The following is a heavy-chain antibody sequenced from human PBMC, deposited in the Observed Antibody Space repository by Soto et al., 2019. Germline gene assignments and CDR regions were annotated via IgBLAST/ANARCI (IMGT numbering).Heavy chain of an antibody. CDR3: ARIPPGRTTPYYYYYYGMDV. D-gene: IGHD1-1*01. CDR2: IKQDGSEK. CDR1: GFTFSSYW. V-gene: IGHV3-7*03. J-gene: IGHJ6*02. Sequence: RRLSCAASGFTFSSYWMSWVRQAPGKGLEWVANIKQDGSEKYYVDSVKGRFTISRDNAKNSLYLQMSSLRAEDTAVYYCARIPPGRTTPYYYYYYGMDVWGQGTTVTVSS.